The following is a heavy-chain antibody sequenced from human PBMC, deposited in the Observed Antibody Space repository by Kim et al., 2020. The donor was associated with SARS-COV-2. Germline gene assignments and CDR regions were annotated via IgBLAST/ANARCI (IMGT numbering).Heavy chain of an antibody. CDR1: GGTFSSYA. J-gene: IGHJ3*02. Sequence: SVKVSCKASGGTFSSYAISWVRQAPGQGLEWMGGIIPIFGTANYAQKFQGRVTITADESTSTAYMELSSLRSEDTAVYYCARDKTVATILAFDIWGQGTMVTVSS. CDR3: ARDKTVATILAFDI. D-gene: IGHD5-12*01. CDR2: IIPIFGTA. V-gene: IGHV1-69*13.